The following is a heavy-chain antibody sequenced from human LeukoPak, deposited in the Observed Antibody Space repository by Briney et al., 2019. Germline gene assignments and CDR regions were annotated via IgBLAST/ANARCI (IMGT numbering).Heavy chain of an antibody. J-gene: IGHJ3*02. CDR3: GRENKFDLRPGGFYI. CDR2: INTNVNIM. D-gene: IGHD2-8*02. CDR1: GFTLNTYE. Sequence: TGGSLRLSCVGSGFTLNTYEMHWVRQAPGKGLEWTSYINTNVNIMYHADSVKGRFTISRDNAKNSVYLQMNSLRAEDTAVYFCGRENKFDLRPGGFYIWGQGTMVTVSS. V-gene: IGHV3-48*03.